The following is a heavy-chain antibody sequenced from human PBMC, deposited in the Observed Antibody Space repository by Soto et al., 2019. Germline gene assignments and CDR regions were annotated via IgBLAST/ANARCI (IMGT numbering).Heavy chain of an antibody. CDR1: GFTFGSYA. CDR3: ARVGDYGDYGASYQWFDP. V-gene: IGHV3-23*01. J-gene: IGHJ5*02. Sequence: EVQVLEAGGGVVQPGGSLRLSCEASGFTFGSYAMAWVRQAPGKGLEWVSSISGRGESTYYPGSVKGRFTISRDNSMNTVSLRMNSLRGEDTAVYYCARVGDYGDYGASYQWFDPWGQGTLVTVSS. D-gene: IGHD4-17*01. CDR2: ISGRGEST.